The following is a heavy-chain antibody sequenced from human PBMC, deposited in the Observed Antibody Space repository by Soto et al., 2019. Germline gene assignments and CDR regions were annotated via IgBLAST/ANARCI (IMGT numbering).Heavy chain of an antibody. Sequence: EVQLVESGGGLVQPGRSLRLSCAASGFTFEDYAMHWVRQAPGKGLEWVSGVSWNSGRIGYADSVEGRFTITRDDDKKSVYLQMNSLRTEDTALYYCVKGLTPLNDGNSWTFDMWGQGTMVTVSS. CDR2: VSWNSGRI. CDR1: GFTFEDYA. V-gene: IGHV3-9*01. D-gene: IGHD4-4*01. CDR3: VKGLTPLNDGNSWTFDM. J-gene: IGHJ3*02.